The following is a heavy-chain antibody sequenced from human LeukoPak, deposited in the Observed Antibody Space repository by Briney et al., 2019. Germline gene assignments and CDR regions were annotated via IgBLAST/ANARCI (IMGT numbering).Heavy chain of an antibody. CDR1: GYTFTSYY. Sequence: GASVKVSCKASGYTFTSYYMHWVRQAPGQGLEWMGIINPSGGSTSYAQKFQGRVTMTRDMSTSTVYMELSSLRSEDTAVYYCARDRSHRERFLGEFDPWGQGTLVTVSS. CDR3: ARDRSHRERFLGEFDP. J-gene: IGHJ5*02. V-gene: IGHV1-46*01. D-gene: IGHD3-3*01. CDR2: INPSGGST.